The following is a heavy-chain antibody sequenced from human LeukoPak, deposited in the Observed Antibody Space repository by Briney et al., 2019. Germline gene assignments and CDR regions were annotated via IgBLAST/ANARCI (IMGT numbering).Heavy chain of an antibody. J-gene: IGHJ3*02. D-gene: IGHD3-9*01. CDR3: ARGESPDYDILTGYYLIRHAFDI. V-gene: IGHV1-8*01. CDR2: MNPNSGNT. Sequence: GASVKVSCKASGYTFTSYDTNWVRQATGQGLEWMGWMNPNSGNTGYAQKFQGRVTMTRNTSISTAYMELRSLRSDDTAVYYCARGESPDYDILTGYYLIRHAFDIWGQGTMVTVSS. CDR1: GYTFTSYD.